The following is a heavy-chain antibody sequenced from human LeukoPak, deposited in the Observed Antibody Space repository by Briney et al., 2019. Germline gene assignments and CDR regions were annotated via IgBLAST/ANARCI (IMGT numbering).Heavy chain of an antibody. V-gene: IGHV3-74*01. CDR1: GFTFSSYW. Sequence: GGSLRLSCAASGFTFSSYWMHWVRQAPGKGLVWVSLINSDGSGTIYADSVKGRFTISRDNVKNTLYLQMNSLRAEDTAVYYCARGLTIFGVVNDAFDIWGQGTMVTVSS. CDR2: INSDGSGT. CDR3: ARGLTIFGVVNDAFDI. D-gene: IGHD3-3*01. J-gene: IGHJ3*02.